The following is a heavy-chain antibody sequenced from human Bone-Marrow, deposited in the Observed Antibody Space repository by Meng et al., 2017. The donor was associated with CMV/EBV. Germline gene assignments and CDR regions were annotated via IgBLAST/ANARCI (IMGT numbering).Heavy chain of an antibody. CDR1: GYTFTGYY. D-gene: IGHD3-10*01. CDR2: INPNSGGT. Sequence: ASVKVSCKASGYTFTGYYMHWVRQAPGQGLEWMGWINPNSGGTNYAQKFQGRVTMTRDTSISTAYMELSRLRSDDTAVYYCARGSYYGSGSSPFDYWGQGTLVTVSS. V-gene: IGHV1-2*02. CDR3: ARGSYYGSGSSPFDY. J-gene: IGHJ4*02.